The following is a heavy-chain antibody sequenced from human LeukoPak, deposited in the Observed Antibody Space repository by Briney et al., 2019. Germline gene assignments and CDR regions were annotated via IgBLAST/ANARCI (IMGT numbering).Heavy chain of an antibody. CDR3: ARHHRYGEMATIPLDY. Sequence: SETLSLTCTVSGGSISRYYWGWIRQPPGKGLGWIGSIYYSGSTYYNPSLKSRVTISVDTSKNQFSLKLSSVTAADTAVYYCARHHRYGEMATIPLDYWGQGTLVTVSS. D-gene: IGHD5-24*01. CDR2: IYYSGST. J-gene: IGHJ4*02. V-gene: IGHV4-39*01. CDR1: GGSISRYY.